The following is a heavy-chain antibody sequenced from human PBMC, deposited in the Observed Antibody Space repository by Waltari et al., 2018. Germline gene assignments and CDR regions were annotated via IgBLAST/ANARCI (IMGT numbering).Heavy chain of an antibody. Sequence: QLQLQESGPGLVKPSEIPSLTCTVSGVSMDDSRYYRGWIRQPPGKGSGRIGSVYYNGNTHHNPSLKSHATVSGDTSKNQFSLMLTSVTAADTAVYYGVRHRLAWYFDLWGRGTLVTVSS. D-gene: IGHD6-19*01. J-gene: IGHJ2*01. CDR2: VYYNGNT. CDR1: GVSMDDSRYY. CDR3: VRHRLAWYFDL. V-gene: IGHV4-39*01.